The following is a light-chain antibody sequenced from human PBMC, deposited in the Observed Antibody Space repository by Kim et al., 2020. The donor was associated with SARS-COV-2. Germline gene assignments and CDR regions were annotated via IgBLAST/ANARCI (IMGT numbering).Light chain of an antibody. Sequence: EIVMTQSPATLSVSPGERATLSCRASQSVSSNLAWYQQKPGQAPRLLIYGASTRATGISGRFSGSGSGTDFTLTVSSLQSEDFAVYYCQQYNEWPLYTFGQGTKLEI. CDR2: GAS. CDR3: QQYNEWPLYT. V-gene: IGKV3-15*01. J-gene: IGKJ2*01. CDR1: QSVSSN.